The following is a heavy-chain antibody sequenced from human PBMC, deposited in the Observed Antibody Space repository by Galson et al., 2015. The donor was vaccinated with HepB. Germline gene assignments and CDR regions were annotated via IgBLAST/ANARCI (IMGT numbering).Heavy chain of an antibody. J-gene: IGHJ4*02. CDR3: ARVERGDGYKALDN. CDR2: IMPTLGIP. D-gene: IGHD5-24*01. Sequence: SVKVSCKASGGTFSIFGISWVRQAPGQGLEWMGRIMPTLGIPDYAQKFQGRVTITADESTSTVYMELSSLIFEDTAVYYCARVERGDGYKALDNWGQGTLVIASS. CDR1: GGTFSIFG. V-gene: IGHV1-69*10.